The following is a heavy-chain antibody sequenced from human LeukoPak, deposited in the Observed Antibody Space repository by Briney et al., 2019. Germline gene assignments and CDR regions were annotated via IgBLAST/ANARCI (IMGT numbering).Heavy chain of an antibody. J-gene: IGHJ3*02. CDR2: IYYSGST. CDR1: GVSISSSSYY. CDR3: ASSVVVAATDAFDI. D-gene: IGHD2-15*01. Sequence: PSETLSLTCTVSGVSISSSSYYWGWISQAPGKGLEWIESIYYSGSTYDNPSLKIRVTISVDTSKNQFSLKLSSVTAADTAVYYCASSVVVAATDAFDIWGQGTMVTVSS. V-gene: IGHV4-39*01.